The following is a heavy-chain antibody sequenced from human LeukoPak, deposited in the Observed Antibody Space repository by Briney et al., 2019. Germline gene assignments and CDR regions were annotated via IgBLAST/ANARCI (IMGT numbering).Heavy chain of an antibody. CDR3: ARDAVVTAIRGCMDV. D-gene: IGHD2-21*02. CDR1: GFTFSSYW. J-gene: IGHJ6*02. CDR2: INSDGSST. V-gene: IGHV3-74*01. Sequence: GGSLRLSCAASGFTFSSYWMHWVRQAPGKGLVWVSRINSDGSSTSYADSVKGRFTISRDNAKNTLYLQMNSLRAEDTAVYYCARDAVVTAIRGCMDVWGQGTTVTVSS.